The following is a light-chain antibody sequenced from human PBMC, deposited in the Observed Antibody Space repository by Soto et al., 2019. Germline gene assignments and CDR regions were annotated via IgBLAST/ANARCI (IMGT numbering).Light chain of an antibody. CDR3: KQYNSYWT. CDR2: DAS. Sequence: DLQMTQSPSTLSASLGDSVTITCRASQSISSWLAWYQQKPGKAPKLLIYDASSLESGVQSRFSGSGSGTGFTLTIRSLQPDDFATYYCKQYNSYWTCGQGTKVDIK. V-gene: IGKV1-5*01. J-gene: IGKJ1*01. CDR1: QSISSW.